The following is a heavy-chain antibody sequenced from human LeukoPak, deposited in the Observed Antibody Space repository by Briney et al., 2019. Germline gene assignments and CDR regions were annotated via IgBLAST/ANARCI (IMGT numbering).Heavy chain of an antibody. CDR3: AREIASTFGGVIVTVFDY. Sequence: ASVKVSCKASGYTFTSYAMNWVRQAPGQGLEWMGWINTNTGNPTYAQGFIGRFVFSLDTSVSTAYLQISSLKAEDTAVYYCAREIASTFGGVIVTVFDYWGQGTLVTVSS. CDR2: INTNTGNP. V-gene: IGHV7-4-1*02. J-gene: IGHJ4*02. D-gene: IGHD3-16*02. CDR1: GYTFTSYA.